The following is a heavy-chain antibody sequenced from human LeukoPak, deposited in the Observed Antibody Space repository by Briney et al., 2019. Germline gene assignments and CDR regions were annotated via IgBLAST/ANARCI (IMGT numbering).Heavy chain of an antibody. Sequence: SETLSLTCTVSGGSISSSSYYWGWIRQPPGKGLEWIGSIYYSGSTYYNPSLKSRVTISVDTSKNQFSLKLSSVTAADTAVYYCARERQRYSGYDGKYYMDVWGKGTTVTVSS. V-gene: IGHV4-39*07. CDR2: IYYSGST. CDR1: GGSISSSSYY. CDR3: ARERQRYSGYDGKYYMDV. D-gene: IGHD5-12*01. J-gene: IGHJ6*03.